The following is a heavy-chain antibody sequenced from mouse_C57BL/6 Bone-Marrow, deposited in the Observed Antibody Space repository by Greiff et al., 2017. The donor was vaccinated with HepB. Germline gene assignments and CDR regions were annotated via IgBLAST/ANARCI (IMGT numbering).Heavy chain of an antibody. V-gene: IGHV1-52*01. J-gene: IGHJ2*01. CDR1: GYTFTSYW. D-gene: IGHD1-1*01. CDR3: ARSDYYGSSVDY. Sequence: QVQLQQPGAELVRPGSSVKLSCKASGYTFTSYWMHWVKQRPIQGLEWIGNIDPSDSETHYNQKFKDKATLTVDKSSSTAYMKLSSLTSEDSAVYYCARSDYYGSSVDYWGQGTTLTVSS. CDR2: IDPSDSET.